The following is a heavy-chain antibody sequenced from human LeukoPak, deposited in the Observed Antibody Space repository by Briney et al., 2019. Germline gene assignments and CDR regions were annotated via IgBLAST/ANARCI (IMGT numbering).Heavy chain of an antibody. Sequence: AGTLTLSCTASGFTFSSYSLSWVCQPPGKGLEWVSAIYGSGSSTYYADPVKGRFTISRDNSKNTLYLQMNSLRAEDTAVYYCAKGARRDIVAKNWFDPWGQGTLVTVSS. J-gene: IGHJ5*02. CDR1: GFTFSSYS. D-gene: IGHD2-15*01. CDR2: IYGSGSST. V-gene: IGHV3-23*01. CDR3: AKGARRDIVAKNWFDP.